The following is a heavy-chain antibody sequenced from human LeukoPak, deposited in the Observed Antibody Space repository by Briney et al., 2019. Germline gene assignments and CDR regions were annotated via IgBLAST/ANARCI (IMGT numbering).Heavy chain of an antibody. D-gene: IGHD6-13*01. J-gene: IGHJ6*02. V-gene: IGHV4-4*07. CDR2: IYTSGST. CDR1: GGSISSYY. CDR3: ARDCTIAAAGICYYHYYGMDV. Sequence: PSETLSLTCTVSGGSISSYYWSWIRQPAGKGLEWIGRIYTSGSTNYNPSLKSRVTMSVDTSKNQFSLKLSSVTAADTAVYYCARDCTIAAAGICYYHYYGMDVWGQGTTVTVSS.